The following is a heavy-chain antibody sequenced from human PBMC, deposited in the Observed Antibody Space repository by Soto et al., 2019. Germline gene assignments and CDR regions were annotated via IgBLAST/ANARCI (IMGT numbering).Heavy chain of an antibody. V-gene: IGHV3-33*01. D-gene: IGHD2-8*01. CDR3: ARDWNNGIDY. CDR2: IWNDGSNK. Sequence: GGSLRLSCTPSGFTFSDHGIHWVRQAPGKGLEWVAVIWNDGSNKFYTDSVKGRFTISRDNSKNTLFLQMNGLSAEDTAMYYCARDWNNGIDYWGQGTLVTVSS. J-gene: IGHJ4*02. CDR1: GFTFSDHG.